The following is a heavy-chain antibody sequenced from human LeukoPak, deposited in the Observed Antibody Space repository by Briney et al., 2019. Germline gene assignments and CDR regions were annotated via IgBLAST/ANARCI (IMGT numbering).Heavy chain of an antibody. J-gene: IGHJ6*04. Sequence: SETLSLTCTVSGGSISSYYWSWIRQPPGKGLEWIGYIYYSGSTNYNPSLKSRVTISVDTSKNQFSLKLSSVTAADTAVYYCARGVSMVRGVTAVDVWGKGTTVTVSS. CDR1: GGSISSYY. D-gene: IGHD3-10*01. V-gene: IGHV4-59*12. CDR3: ARGVSMVRGVTAVDV. CDR2: IYYSGST.